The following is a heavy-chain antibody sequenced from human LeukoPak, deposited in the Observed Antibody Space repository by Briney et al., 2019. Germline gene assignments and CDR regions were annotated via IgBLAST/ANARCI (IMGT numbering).Heavy chain of an antibody. CDR2: ISYDGSNK. CDR1: GFTFSSYG. D-gene: IGHD5-24*01. CDR3: ATSGRRDGYNFFDY. V-gene: IGHV3-30*03. Sequence: GRSRRLSCAASGFTFSSYGMHWVRQAPGKGLEWVAVISYDGSNKYYADSVKGRFTISRDNSKNTLYLQMNSLRAEDTAVYYCATSGRRDGYNFFDYWGQGTLVTVSS. J-gene: IGHJ4*02.